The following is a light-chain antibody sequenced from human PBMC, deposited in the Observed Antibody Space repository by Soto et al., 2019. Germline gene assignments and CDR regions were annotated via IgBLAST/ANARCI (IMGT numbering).Light chain of an antibody. CDR1: QYVSSW. V-gene: IGKV1-12*01. CDR3: QQANRFPWT. J-gene: IGKJ1*01. CDR2: GTS. Sequence: DIQMTQSPSSVSASVGDRVVITCRASQYVSSWVAWYQQKPGKAPNLLIYGTSNLHSGVPSRFSGSGSGTDFTLTINSLRPEDVATYYCQQANRFPWTFGRGTKVEIK.